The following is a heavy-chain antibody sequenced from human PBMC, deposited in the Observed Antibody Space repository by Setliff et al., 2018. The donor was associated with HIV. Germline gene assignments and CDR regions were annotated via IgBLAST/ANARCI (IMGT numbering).Heavy chain of an antibody. Sequence: TLSLTCAVYGGSFSGYYWTWIRQPPGKGLEWIGEINHSGSTNYNPSLKSRVTISIDTFKNQFSLNMSSVTAADTAVYYCARGEQWLPHVYWGQGTLVTVSS. CDR1: GGSFSGYY. J-gene: IGHJ4*02. V-gene: IGHV4-34*01. CDR2: INHSGST. D-gene: IGHD6-19*01. CDR3: ARGEQWLPHVY.